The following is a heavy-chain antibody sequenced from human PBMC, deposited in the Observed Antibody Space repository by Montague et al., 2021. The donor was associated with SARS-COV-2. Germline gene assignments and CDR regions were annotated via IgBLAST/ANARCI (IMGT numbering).Heavy chain of an antibody. CDR1: GDSVWSNTAA. CDR3: ARDTGSAQAGFDA. J-gene: IGHJ4*02. D-gene: IGHD4-17*01. Sequence: CAISGDSVWSNTAAWNWIRQSPSGGLEWLGRTNYRSKWTSDYATSVEGRISIDPDTSKNQFFLHLRSVTPEDTGVYYCARDTGSAQAGFDAWGQGTLVTVSS. V-gene: IGHV6-1*01. CDR2: TNYRSKWTS.